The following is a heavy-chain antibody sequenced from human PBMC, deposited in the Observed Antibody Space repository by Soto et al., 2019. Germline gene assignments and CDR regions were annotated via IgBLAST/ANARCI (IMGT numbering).Heavy chain of an antibody. V-gene: IGHV3-33*01. CDR1: GFTFSSYG. J-gene: IGHJ3*02. D-gene: IGHD6-13*01. CDR3: ARWGIAAGEDAFDI. CDR2: IWYDGSNK. Sequence: QVQLVESGGGVVQPGRSLRLSCAASGFTFSSYGMHWVRQAPGKGLEWVAVIWYDGSNKYYADSVKGRFTISRDNSKNTRYLQMNSLRAEDTAVYYCARWGIAAGEDAFDIWGQGTMVTVSS.